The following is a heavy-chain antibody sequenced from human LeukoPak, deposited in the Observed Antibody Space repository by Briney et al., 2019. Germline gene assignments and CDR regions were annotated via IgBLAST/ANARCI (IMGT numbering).Heavy chain of an antibody. V-gene: IGHV1-8*01. Sequence: ASVKVSCKASGYTFTSYDINWVRQATGQGLEWMGWMNPNSGNTGYAQKLQGRVTMTTDTSTSTAYMELRSLRSDDTAVYYCARGARVVRGVIIRIDYYYMDVWGKGTTVTISS. CDR2: MNPNSGNT. CDR3: ARGARVVRGVIIRIDYYYMDV. D-gene: IGHD3-10*01. J-gene: IGHJ6*03. CDR1: GYTFTSYD.